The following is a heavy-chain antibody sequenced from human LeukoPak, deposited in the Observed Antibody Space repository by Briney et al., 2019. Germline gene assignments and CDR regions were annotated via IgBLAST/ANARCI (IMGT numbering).Heavy chain of an antibody. D-gene: IGHD5-18*01. CDR1: GGSISSSSYY. J-gene: IGHJ4*02. CDR2: IYYSGST. V-gene: IGHV4-39*01. Sequence: PSETLSLTCTVSGGSISSSSYYWGWIRQPPGKGLEWIGSIYYSGSTYYNPSLKSRVTISVDTSKNQFSLKLSSVTAADTAVYYCARLSPGIQLRRPFDYWGQGTLVTVSS. CDR3: ARLSPGIQLRRPFDY.